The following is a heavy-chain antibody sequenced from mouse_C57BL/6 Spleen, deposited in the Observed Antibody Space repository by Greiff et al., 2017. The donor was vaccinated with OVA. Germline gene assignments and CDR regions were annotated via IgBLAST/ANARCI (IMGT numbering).Heavy chain of an antibody. Sequence: QVQLQQPGAELVRPGSSVKLSCKASGYTFTSYWMHWVKQRPIQGLEWIGNIDPSDSETHYNQKFKDKATLTVDKSSSTAYMQLSSLTSEDSAVYYWARSGAFTTVVEGYFDVWGTGTAVTVSS. CDR3: ARSGAFTTVVEGYFDV. CDR2: IDPSDSET. CDR1: GYTFTSYW. D-gene: IGHD1-1*01. V-gene: IGHV1-52*01. J-gene: IGHJ1*03.